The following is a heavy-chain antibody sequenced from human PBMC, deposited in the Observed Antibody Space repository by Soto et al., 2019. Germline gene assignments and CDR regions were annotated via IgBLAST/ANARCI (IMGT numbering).Heavy chain of an antibody. J-gene: IGHJ5*01. D-gene: IGHD2-2*01. CDR2: VSGNNGAS. CDR3: VRDQKYFRVNGNWFDS. CDR1: GYTSADFG. Sequence: ASVKVSCKASGYTSADFGMSWVRQAPGQGLEWMGWVSGNNGASNPAPKVQGRITMTLDTSTGVSYMALRSLRSDDTAIYYCVRDQKYFRVNGNWFDSWGQGTLVTV. V-gene: IGHV1-18*04.